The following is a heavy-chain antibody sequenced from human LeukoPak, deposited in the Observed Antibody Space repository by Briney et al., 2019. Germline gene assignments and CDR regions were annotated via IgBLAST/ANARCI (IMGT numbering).Heavy chain of an antibody. J-gene: IGHJ6*03. CDR3: AREGPYMDV. CDR1: GFTFGTYG. V-gene: IGHV3-23*01. Sequence: PGGSLRLSCAASGFTFGTYGMSWVRQAPGKGLEWVSAIGGSGGGTYYADSVKGRFTISRDNSKNTLYLQMNSLRAEDTAVYYCAREGPYMDVWGKGTTVTISS. CDR2: IGGSGGGT.